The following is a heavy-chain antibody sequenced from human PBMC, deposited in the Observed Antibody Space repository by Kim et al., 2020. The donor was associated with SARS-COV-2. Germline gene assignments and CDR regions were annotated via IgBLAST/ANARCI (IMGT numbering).Heavy chain of an antibody. Sequence: SETLSLTCTVSGGSVSSGSYYWSWIRQPPGKGLEWIGYIYYSGSTNYNPSLKSRVTISVDTSKNQFSLKLSSVTAADTAVYYCVREWEGWGQQLLYGNWFDPWGQGTLVTVSS. J-gene: IGHJ5*02. CDR2: IYYSGST. CDR1: GGSVSSGSYY. CDR3: VREWEGWGQQLLYGNWFDP. D-gene: IGHD6-13*01. V-gene: IGHV4-61*01.